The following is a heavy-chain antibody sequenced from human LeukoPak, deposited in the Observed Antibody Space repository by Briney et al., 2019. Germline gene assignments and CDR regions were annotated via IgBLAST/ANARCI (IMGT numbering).Heavy chain of an antibody. CDR3: AKDRHDYVWGSYRFHGY. V-gene: IGHV3-48*01. CDR1: GFTFSSYS. Sequence: PGGSLRLSCAASGFTFSSYSMNWVRQAPGKGLEWVSYISSSSSTIYYADSVKGRITISRDNFRNTLYLQMNSLRADDTAVYYCAKDRHDYVWGSYRFHGYWGQGTLVTVSS. CDR2: ISSSSSTI. D-gene: IGHD3-16*02. J-gene: IGHJ4*02.